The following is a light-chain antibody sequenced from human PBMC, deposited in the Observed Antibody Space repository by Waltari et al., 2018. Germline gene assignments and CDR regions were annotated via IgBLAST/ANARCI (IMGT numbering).Light chain of an antibody. CDR3: QQYNNWPTSYT. J-gene: IGKJ2*01. V-gene: IGKV3-15*01. CDR2: GAS. CDR1: QSLNTN. Sequence: EILMTQSPASLSVSPGERATLSGRASQSLNTNLAWYQQKPGQAPRLLVYGASTRATGVPARFSGSGSGTEFTLTISSLQSEDAGVYYCQQYNNWPTSYTFGQGTKLEIK.